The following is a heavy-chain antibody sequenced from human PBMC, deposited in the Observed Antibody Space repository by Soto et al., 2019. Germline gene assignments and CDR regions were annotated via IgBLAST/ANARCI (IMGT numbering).Heavy chain of an antibody. Sequence: EVQLLESGGGLVQPGGSLRLSCAASGFTFSSYAMSWVRQAPGKGLDWVSAISGSGGSTYYADSVKGRFTISRDNSKNTLYLQMNSLRAEDTAVYYCAKVSQPLGATHDAFDIWGQGTMVTVSS. J-gene: IGHJ3*02. CDR2: ISGSGGST. CDR3: AKVSQPLGATHDAFDI. CDR1: GFTFSSYA. V-gene: IGHV3-23*01. D-gene: IGHD1-26*01.